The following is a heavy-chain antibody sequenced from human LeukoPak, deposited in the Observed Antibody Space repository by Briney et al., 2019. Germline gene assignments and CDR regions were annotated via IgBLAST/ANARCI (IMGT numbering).Heavy chain of an antibody. CDR3: AREGDNYGNWFDP. D-gene: IGHD5-18*01. Sequence: SETLSLTCTVSGGSIRSYYWSWIRQPPGKGLEWIGYIYYSGSTNNNPSLKSRVTISLDTSKNQFSLKLSSVTAADTAVYYCAREGDNYGNWFDPWGQGTLVTVSS. J-gene: IGHJ5*02. CDR2: IYYSGST. V-gene: IGHV4-59*01. CDR1: GGSIRSYY.